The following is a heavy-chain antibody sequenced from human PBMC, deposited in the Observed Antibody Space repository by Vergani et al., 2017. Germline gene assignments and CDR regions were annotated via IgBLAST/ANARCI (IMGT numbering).Heavy chain of an antibody. V-gene: IGHV1-58*02. CDR3: AAGGGAVAGIDY. J-gene: IGHJ4*02. CDR2: IVVGSGNT. D-gene: IGHD6-19*01. Sequence: QMQLVQSGPEVKKPGTSVKVSCKASGFTFTRSAMQWVRQARGQRLEWIGWIVVGSGNTNYAQKFQERVTITRDMSTSTAYMELSSLRSEDTAVYYCAAGGGAVAGIDYWGQGTLVTVSS. CDR1: GFTFTRSA.